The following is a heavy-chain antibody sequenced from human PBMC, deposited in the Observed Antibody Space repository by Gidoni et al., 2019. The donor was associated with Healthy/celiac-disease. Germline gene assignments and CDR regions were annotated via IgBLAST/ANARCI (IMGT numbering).Heavy chain of an antibody. V-gene: IGHV3-30-3*01. J-gene: IGHJ4*02. CDR3: ARTMVRGVRGYDY. D-gene: IGHD3-10*01. Sequence: QVQLVESGGGVVQPGRSLRLSCAAAGSTFSSYAMHWVRQAPGKGLEWVAVISYDGSNKYYADSVKGRFTISRDNSKNTLYLQMNSLRAEDTAVYYCARTMVRGVRGYDYWGQGTLVTVSS. CDR1: GSTFSSYA. CDR2: ISYDGSNK.